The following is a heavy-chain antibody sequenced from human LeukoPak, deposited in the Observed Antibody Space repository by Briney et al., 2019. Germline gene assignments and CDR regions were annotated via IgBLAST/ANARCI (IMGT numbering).Heavy chain of an antibody. Sequence: ASVKVSCKASGYTFTSCYMHWVRQAPGQGLEWMGIINPSGGSTSYAQKFQGRVTMTRDTSTSTVYMELSSLRSEDTAVYYCASGKGFTQYYYYGMDVWGQGTTVTVSS. J-gene: IGHJ6*02. CDR1: GYTFTSCY. V-gene: IGHV1-46*01. CDR3: ASGKGFTQYYYYGMDV. CDR2: INPSGGST.